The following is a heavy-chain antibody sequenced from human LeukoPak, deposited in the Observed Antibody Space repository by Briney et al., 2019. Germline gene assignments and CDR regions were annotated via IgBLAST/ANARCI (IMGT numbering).Heavy chain of an antibody. Sequence: PSETLSLTCTVSGGSISSGSYYWSWIRQPAGKGLEWIGRIYTSGSTNYNPSLKSRVTISVDTSKNQFSLKLSSVTAADTAVYYCARDSLIESHAFDIWGQGTMVTVSS. J-gene: IGHJ3*02. CDR1: GGSISSGSYY. CDR3: ARDSLIESHAFDI. V-gene: IGHV4-61*02. CDR2: IYTSGST.